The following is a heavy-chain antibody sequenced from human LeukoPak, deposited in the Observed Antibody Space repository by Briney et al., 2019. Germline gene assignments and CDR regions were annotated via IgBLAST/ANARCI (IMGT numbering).Heavy chain of an antibody. Sequence: GGSLRLSCAASGFTFSSYAMHWVRQAPGKGLEWVAVISYDGSNKYYADSVKGRFTISRDNSKNTLYLQMNSLRAEDTAVYYCARCHVDDSSGYYDWYFDLWGRGTLVTVSS. V-gene: IGHV3-30-3*01. CDR1: GFTFSSYA. CDR2: ISYDGSNK. D-gene: IGHD3-22*01. CDR3: ARCHVDDSSGYYDWYFDL. J-gene: IGHJ2*01.